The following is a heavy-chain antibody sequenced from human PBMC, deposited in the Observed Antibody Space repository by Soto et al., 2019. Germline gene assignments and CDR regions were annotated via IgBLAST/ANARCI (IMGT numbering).Heavy chain of an antibody. J-gene: IGHJ4*02. Sequence: GGSLRLSCAASGFTFSSYGMHWVRQAPGKGLEWVAVIWYDGSNKYYADSVKGRFTISRDNSKNTLYLQMNSLRAEDTAVYYCAMTQWLSYYFDYWGQGTLVTVSS. CDR2: IWYDGSNK. CDR3: AMTQWLSYYFDY. CDR1: GFTFSSYG. D-gene: IGHD6-19*01. V-gene: IGHV3-33*01.